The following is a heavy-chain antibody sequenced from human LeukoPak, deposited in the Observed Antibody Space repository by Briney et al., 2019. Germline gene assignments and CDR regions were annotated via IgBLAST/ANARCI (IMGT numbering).Heavy chain of an antibody. CDR2: ISDSGDIT. Sequence: PGGSLRLSCAASGFAFSNQAMGWVRQAPGKGLEWVSVISDSGDITYYADSAKGRFTISRDNSKNTLFLQMNSLRVEDTAVCYCAKDARRASGWYFFDYWGQGTLVTVSS. CDR1: GFAFSNQA. J-gene: IGHJ4*02. V-gene: IGHV3-23*01. D-gene: IGHD6-19*01. CDR3: AKDARRASGWYFFDY.